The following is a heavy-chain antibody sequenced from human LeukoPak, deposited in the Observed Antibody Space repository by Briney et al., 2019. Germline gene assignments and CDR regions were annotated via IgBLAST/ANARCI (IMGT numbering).Heavy chain of an antibody. J-gene: IGHJ4*02. CDR3: ARFAQSSGTYYAAFDY. CDR1: GYRFASYW. V-gene: IGHV5-51*01. CDR2: IYPGDSNT. Sequence: GESLKISCKGSGYRFASYWIGWVRQMPGKGLEWMGIIYPGDSNTRYSPSFQGQVTISADKSVSTAYLQWSSLKASDTAMYYCARFAQSSGTYYAAFDYWGQGTLVTVSS. D-gene: IGHD3-10*01.